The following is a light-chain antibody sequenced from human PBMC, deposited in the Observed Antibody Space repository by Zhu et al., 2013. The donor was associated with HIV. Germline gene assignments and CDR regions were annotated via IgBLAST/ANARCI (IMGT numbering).Light chain of an antibody. V-gene: IGKV3-15*01. Sequence: EVVMTQSPATLSVSPGDRATLSCRASQSVSSNLAWFQQKPGQAPRLLIYAASTRATGTPDRFSGSGSGTGFTLTISRLEPEDFAVYYCQQYGALPVTFGQGTRLDIK. CDR2: AAS. J-gene: IGKJ5*01. CDR1: QSVSSN. CDR3: QQYGALPVT.